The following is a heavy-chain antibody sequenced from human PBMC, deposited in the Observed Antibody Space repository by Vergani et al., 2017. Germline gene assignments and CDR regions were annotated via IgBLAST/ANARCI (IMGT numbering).Heavy chain of an antibody. V-gene: IGHV3-23*01. CDR3: AKGRYSYGPYYFDY. Sequence: EVQLLESGGGLVQPGGSLRLSCAASGFTFSSYAMSWVRPAPGQGLGWVSAISGSGGSTYYADSVKGRFTISRDNSKNTLYLQMNSLRAEDTAVYYCAKGRYSYGPYYFDYWGQGTLVTVSS. CDR1: GFTFSSYA. J-gene: IGHJ4*02. CDR2: ISGSGGST. D-gene: IGHD5-18*01.